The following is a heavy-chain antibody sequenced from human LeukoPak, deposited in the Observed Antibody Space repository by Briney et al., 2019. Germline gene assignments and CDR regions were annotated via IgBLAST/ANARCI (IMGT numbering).Heavy chain of an antibody. V-gene: IGHV1-46*01. Sequence: ASVKVSCKASGYTFTSYYMHWVRQAPGQGLEWMGIINPSGGSTSYAQKFQGRVTITRNTSISTAYMELSSLRSEDTAVYYCARGRRDIVGANNKEYYFDYWGQGTLVTVSS. CDR1: GYTFTSYY. CDR2: INPSGGST. CDR3: ARGRRDIVGANNKEYYFDY. D-gene: IGHD1-26*01. J-gene: IGHJ4*02.